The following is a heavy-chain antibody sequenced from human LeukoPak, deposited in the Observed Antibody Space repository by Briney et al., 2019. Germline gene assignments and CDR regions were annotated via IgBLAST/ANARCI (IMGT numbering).Heavy chain of an antibody. D-gene: IGHD3-10*01. CDR1: GFTVSSNY. Sequence: GGSLRLSCVASGFTVSSNYMSWVRQAPGKGLEWVSVIYSGGSTYYADSVKGRFTISRDNSENTLYLQMNSLRAEDTAVYYCASGSGSYRTPYYYMDVWGTGTTVTVSS. CDR3: ASGSGSYRTPYYYMDV. CDR2: IYSGGST. J-gene: IGHJ6*03. V-gene: IGHV3-53*01.